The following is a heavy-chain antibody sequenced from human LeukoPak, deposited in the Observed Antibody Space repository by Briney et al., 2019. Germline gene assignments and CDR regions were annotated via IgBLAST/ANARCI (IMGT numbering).Heavy chain of an antibody. J-gene: IGHJ5*02. CDR2: IIPIFGTA. CDR3: ARDRSGAPLIGWFDP. CDR1: GGTFSSYA. Sequence: ASVKVSCKASGGTFSSYAISWVRQAPGQGLEWMGGIIPIFGTANYAQKFQGRVTITADESTNTAYMELSSLRSEDTAVYYCARDRSGAPLIGWFDPWGQGTLVTVSS. D-gene: IGHD3-3*01. V-gene: IGHV1-69*13.